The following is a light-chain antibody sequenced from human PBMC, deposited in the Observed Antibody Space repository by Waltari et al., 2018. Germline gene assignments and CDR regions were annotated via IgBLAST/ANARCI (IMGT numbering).Light chain of an antibody. Sequence: QSALTQPRSVSGSPGQPVTPSCTGTNSDVGAYNSVSWYQQRPGKPPNLVIYDVDKRPSEVPDRFSGSKAGNTASLTISGLQADDEADYYCCSYAGRYTSVFGGGTKVTVL. V-gene: IGLV2-11*01. CDR1: NSDVGAYNS. J-gene: IGLJ2*01. CDR3: CSYAGRYTSV. CDR2: DVD.